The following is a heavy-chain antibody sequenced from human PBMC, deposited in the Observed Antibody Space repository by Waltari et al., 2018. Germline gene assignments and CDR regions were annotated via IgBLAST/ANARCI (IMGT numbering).Heavy chain of an antibody. D-gene: IGHD6-19*01. Sequence: EVQLVESGGGLIQPGGSLRLSCAASGFTVSSNYMSWVRQAPGKGLEWVSVIYSGGSTYYADSVKGRLTIYRDKSKNTQYLEMNSRRAEDTAVYYCARGAYSSGRFAPAPFDYWGQGTLVTVSS. CDR3: ARGAYSSGRFAPAPFDY. J-gene: IGHJ4*02. CDR2: IYSGGST. V-gene: IGHV3-53*01. CDR1: GFTVSSNY.